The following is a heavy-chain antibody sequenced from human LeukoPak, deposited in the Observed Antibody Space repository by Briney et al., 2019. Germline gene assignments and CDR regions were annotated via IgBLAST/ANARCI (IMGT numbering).Heavy chain of an antibody. Sequence: SETLSLTCTVSGSISGYYWSWIRQPPGKGLEWIGYIYTSGSTNYNPSLESRVTISVDTSKNQFSLDLSSVTAADTAVYYCARQKCTSTSCLTKNAFDIWAKGQWSPSLQ. V-gene: IGHV4-4*09. CDR1: GSISGYY. J-gene: IGHJ3*02. CDR2: IYTSGST. CDR3: ARQKCTSTSCLTKNAFDI. D-gene: IGHD2-2*01.